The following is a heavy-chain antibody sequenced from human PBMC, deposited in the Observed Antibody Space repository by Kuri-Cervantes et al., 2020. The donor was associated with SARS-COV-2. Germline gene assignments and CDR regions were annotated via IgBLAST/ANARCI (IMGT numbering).Heavy chain of an antibody. Sequence: GESLKISCAASGFTFSSYAMSWVRQAPGKGLEWVSAISGSGGSTYYADSVKGRFTISRDNSKNTLYLQMNSLRAEDTAVYYCARGSNWGNVPLDYWGQGTLVTVSS. V-gene: IGHV3-23*01. CDR3: ARGSNWGNVPLDY. CDR2: ISGSGGST. J-gene: IGHJ4*02. D-gene: IGHD7-27*01. CDR1: GFTFSSYA.